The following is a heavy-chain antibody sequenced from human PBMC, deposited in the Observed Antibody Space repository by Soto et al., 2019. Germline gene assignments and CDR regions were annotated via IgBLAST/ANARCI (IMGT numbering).Heavy chain of an antibody. CDR3: AKPRAPYYAMDV. CDR1: GGPFNNYT. Sequence: SVKVSCKASGGPFNNYTINWMRQAPGQGLEWMGGIIPIFGKEHYAQKFQGRVTISADESTYTAYMELSSLTAEDTAVYYCAKPRAPYYAMDVWGQGTTVTVSS. V-gene: IGHV1-69*13. J-gene: IGHJ6*02. CDR2: IIPIFGKE.